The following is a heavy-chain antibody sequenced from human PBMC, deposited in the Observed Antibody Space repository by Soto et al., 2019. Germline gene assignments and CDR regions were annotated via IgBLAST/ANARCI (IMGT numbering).Heavy chain of an antibody. D-gene: IGHD6-13*01. CDR1: GFTFSSSW. V-gene: IGHV3-74*03. J-gene: IGHJ5*02. Sequence: EVQLVESGGDLVQPGGSLRLSCAASGFTFSSSWMHWVRQSPGEGLVWVSLINSDGRTTMYADSVRGRFTISRDNAKSTLYLQMDSLRAEDTAVYYCVREYSDAWLNWFGPWRQGTLVRLL. CDR2: INSDGRTT. CDR3: VREYSDAWLNWFGP.